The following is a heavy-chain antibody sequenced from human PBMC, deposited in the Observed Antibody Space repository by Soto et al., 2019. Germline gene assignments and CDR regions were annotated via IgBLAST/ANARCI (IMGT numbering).Heavy chain of an antibody. D-gene: IGHD3-10*01. J-gene: IGHJ6*02. CDR1: GFTFTSSA. V-gene: IGHV1-58*02. CDR3: ASQGRGTDYYGMDV. CDR2: IVVGSGNT. Sequence: QMQLVQSGPEVKKPGTSVKVSSKASGFTFTSSAMQWVRQARGQRLEWIGWIVVGSGNTNYAQKFQERVTITRDMSTSTAYMELSSLRSEDTAVYYCASQGRGTDYYGMDVWGQGTTVTVSS.